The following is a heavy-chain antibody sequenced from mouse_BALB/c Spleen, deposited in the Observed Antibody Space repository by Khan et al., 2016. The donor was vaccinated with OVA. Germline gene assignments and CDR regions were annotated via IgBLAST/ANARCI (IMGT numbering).Heavy chain of an antibody. CDR1: GISITTGNYR. CDR2: IYYSGTN. J-gene: IGHJ1*01. Sequence: EVQLVETGPGLVKPSQTVSLTCTVTGISITTGNYRWSWIRQFPGKKLEWIGNIYYSGTNTYNPSLTSRTTITRDTYKSQFLLVMNSLTSENTATYVIAQDYGSLYCYFDVWGAGTTLTVSS. CDR3: AQDYGSLYCYFDV. V-gene: IGHV3-5*02. D-gene: IGHD1-1*01.